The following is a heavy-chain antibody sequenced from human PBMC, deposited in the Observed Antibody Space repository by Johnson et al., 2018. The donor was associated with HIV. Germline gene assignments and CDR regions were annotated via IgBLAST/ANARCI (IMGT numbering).Heavy chain of an antibody. V-gene: IGHV3-30-3*01. CDR1: GFTFSSYA. D-gene: IGHD2/OR15-2a*01. CDR2: ISYDGSNK. CDR3: AREGKYLAGAEDAFDI. Sequence: QVQLVESGGGVVQPGRSLRLSCAASGFTFSSYAMHLVRQAPGKGLEWVAVISYDGSNKYYADSVKGRFTISRDNSKNTLYLQMNSLRAEDTAVYYCAREGKYLAGAEDAFDIWGQGTMVTVSS. J-gene: IGHJ3*02.